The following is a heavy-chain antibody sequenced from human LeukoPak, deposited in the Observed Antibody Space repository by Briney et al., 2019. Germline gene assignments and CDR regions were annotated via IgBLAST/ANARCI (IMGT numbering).Heavy chain of an antibody. V-gene: IGHV4-59*08. Sequence: SETLSLTCTVSGGSISSYYWSWIRQPPGKGLEWIGYIYYSGSTNYNPSLKSRVTISVDTSKNQFSLKLSSVTAADTAVYYCATTFYIAAPGMDVWGQGTTVTVSS. CDR1: GGSISSYY. D-gene: IGHD2/OR15-2a*01. CDR3: ATTFYIAAPGMDV. J-gene: IGHJ6*02. CDR2: IYYSGST.